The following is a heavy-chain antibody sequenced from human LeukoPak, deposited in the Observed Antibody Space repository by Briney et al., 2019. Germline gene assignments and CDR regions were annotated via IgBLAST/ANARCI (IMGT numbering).Heavy chain of an antibody. CDR2: ISSSGSTI. V-gene: IGHV3-11*01. Sequence: WGSLRLSCAASGFTFSDYYRSWIRQVPGKGLEWVSYISSSGSTIYYADSVKGRFTISRDKAKNSLYLQMNSLRAGDTAVYYCAREGGNWGEGYFDYWGQGTLVTVSS. CDR1: GFTFSDYY. CDR3: AREGGNWGEGYFDY. D-gene: IGHD7-27*01. J-gene: IGHJ4*02.